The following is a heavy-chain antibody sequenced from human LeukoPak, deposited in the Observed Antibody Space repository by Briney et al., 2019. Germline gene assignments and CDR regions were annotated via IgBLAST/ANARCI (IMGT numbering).Heavy chain of an antibody. J-gene: IGHJ4*02. CDR2: ISYSGST. CDR3: ARHFDF. V-gene: IGHV4-39*01. Sequence: SETLPLICTVSGDSISSSGSYWGWLRQPPGKGLEWIGTISYSGSTYYNPSLKSRVTISVDTSKNQFFLQLNSMTAADTAVYYCARHFDFWGQGTLVTVSS. CDR1: GDSISSSGSY.